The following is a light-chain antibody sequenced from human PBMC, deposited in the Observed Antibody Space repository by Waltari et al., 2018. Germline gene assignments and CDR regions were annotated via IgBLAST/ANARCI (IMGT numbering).Light chain of an antibody. CDR3: QHHNKWPPRWT. V-gene: IGKV3-15*01. CDR1: QSVCRN. Sequence: EIVMTQSPATLSVSPGERATLSCMASQSVCRNLAGYQQKPGQAPRLLIYGASTRATGVPGRFSGSRSGPEYTLTISSLQSEDFAVDYCQHHNKWPPRWTFGQGTKVEIK. CDR2: GAS. J-gene: IGKJ1*01.